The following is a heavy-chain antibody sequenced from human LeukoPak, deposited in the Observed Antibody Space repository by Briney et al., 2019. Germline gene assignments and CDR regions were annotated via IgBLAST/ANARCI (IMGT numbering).Heavy chain of an antibody. CDR2: INPNSGST. J-gene: IGHJ5*02. CDR1: GYTFTTYY. D-gene: IGHD2-2*01. V-gene: IGHV1-46*01. CDR3: ARGYVQWPSGWFDP. Sequence: ASVKVSCKASGYTFTTYYLHWVRQAPGQGLEWMGIINPNSGSTSYAQKFLGRVTMTRDMSTSTVYMELSSLRSEDTAVYYCARGYVQWPSGWFDPWGQGTLVTVSS.